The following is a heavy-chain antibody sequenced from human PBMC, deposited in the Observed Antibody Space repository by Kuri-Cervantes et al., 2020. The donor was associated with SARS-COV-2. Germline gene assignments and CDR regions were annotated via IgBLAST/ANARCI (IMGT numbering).Heavy chain of an antibody. Sequence: GGSLRLSCKGSGYTFTDYWIGWVRQMPGKGLEWMGIISPGASDTTYSPSFQGQVTISADKSISTAYLQWSSLKASDTAMYYCARHAASYYYDSSGYYSGWDYYYMDVWGKGTTVTVSS. J-gene: IGHJ6*03. D-gene: IGHD3-22*01. CDR3: ARHAASYYYDSSGYYSGWDYYYMDV. CDR1: GYTFTDYW. V-gene: IGHV5-51*01. CDR2: ISPGASDT.